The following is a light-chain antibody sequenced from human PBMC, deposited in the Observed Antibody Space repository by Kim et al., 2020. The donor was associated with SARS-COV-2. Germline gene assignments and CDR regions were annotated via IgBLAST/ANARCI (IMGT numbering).Light chain of an antibody. J-gene: IGLJ2*01. CDR2: VGTGGIVG. Sequence: VLTQPPSASASLGASVTLTCTLSSGYSNYKVDWYQQRPGKGPRFVMRVGTGGIVGSKGDGIPDRFSVLGSGLNRYLTIKNIQEEDESDYHCGADHGSGSNFLYVVFGGGTQLTVL. CDR1: SGYSNYK. V-gene: IGLV9-49*01. CDR3: GADHGSGSNFLYVV.